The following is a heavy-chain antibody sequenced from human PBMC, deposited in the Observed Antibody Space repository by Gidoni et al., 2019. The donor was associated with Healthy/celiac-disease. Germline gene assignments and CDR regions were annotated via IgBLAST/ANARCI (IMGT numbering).Heavy chain of an antibody. J-gene: IGHJ5*02. D-gene: IGHD6-13*01. CDR3: ARGRVQDPDSSSWGWFDP. CDR1: GGSFSGYY. CDR2: INHSGST. Sequence: QVQLQQWGAGRLKPSETLSLTCAVYGGSFSGYYWSWIRQPPGKGLEWIGEINHSGSTNYHPSLKSRVTISVDTSKNQFSLKLSSVTAADTAVYYCARGRVQDPDSSSWGWFDPWGQGTLVTVSS. V-gene: IGHV4-34*01.